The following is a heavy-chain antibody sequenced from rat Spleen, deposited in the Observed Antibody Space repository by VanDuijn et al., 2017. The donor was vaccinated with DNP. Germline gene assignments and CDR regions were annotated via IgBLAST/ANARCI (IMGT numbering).Heavy chain of an antibody. J-gene: IGHJ2*01. CDR2: IWAGGST. D-gene: IGHD1-3*01. Sequence: QVQLEESGPGLMQSSETLSLTCTVSGFSLSGNGVGWVRQPLGEGLVWMGTIWAGGSTTYNPAVKSRLSILRDTSKSQVFLKMNSLQPEDTGTDYCGRQIKYGSYGYWGQGVTVTVSS. CDR1: GFSLSGNG. V-gene: IGHV2-72*01. CDR3: GRQIKYGSYGY.